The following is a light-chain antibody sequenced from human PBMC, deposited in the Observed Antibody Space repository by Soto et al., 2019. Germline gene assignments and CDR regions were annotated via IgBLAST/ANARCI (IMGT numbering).Light chain of an antibody. J-gene: IGKJ5*01. CDR2: GAS. CDR1: QSVSSSY. Sequence: EIVLTQSPGTLSLSPGERATLSCRASQSVSSSYLAWYQQKPGQAPRLLIYGASTRATGIPVRFSGSGSGTVFTLTIGSLEPEDSAVYYCQQRKHWPPITFGQGTRLEIK. V-gene: IGKV3D-20*02. CDR3: QQRKHWPPIT.